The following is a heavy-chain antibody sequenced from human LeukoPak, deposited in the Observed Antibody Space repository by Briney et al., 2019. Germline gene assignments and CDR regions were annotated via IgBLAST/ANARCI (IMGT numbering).Heavy chain of an antibody. CDR1: GYTFTSYY. J-gene: IGHJ4*02. CDR3: ARDAARIAVFGVAYYFDY. D-gene: IGHD3-3*01. CDR2: INPSGGST. V-gene: IGHV1-46*01. Sequence: ASVKVSCKASGYTFTSYYMYWVRQAPGQGLEWMGIINPSGGSTSYAQKFQGRVTMTRDTSTSTVYMELSSLRSEDTAVYFCARDAARIAVFGVAYYFDYWGQGTLVTVSS.